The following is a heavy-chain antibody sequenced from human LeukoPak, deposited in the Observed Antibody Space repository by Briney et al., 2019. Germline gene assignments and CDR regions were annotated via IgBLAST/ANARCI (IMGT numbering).Heavy chain of an antibody. D-gene: IGHD4-23*01. Sequence: ASVKVSCKASGYTFTGYYMHRVRQAPGQGLEWMGWINPNSGGTNYAQKFQGRVTMTRDTSTSTVYMELSSLRSEDTAVYYCARARLRWPIDYWGQGTLVTVSS. CDR2: INPNSGGT. J-gene: IGHJ4*02. V-gene: IGHV1-2*02. CDR3: ARARLRWPIDY. CDR1: GYTFTGYY.